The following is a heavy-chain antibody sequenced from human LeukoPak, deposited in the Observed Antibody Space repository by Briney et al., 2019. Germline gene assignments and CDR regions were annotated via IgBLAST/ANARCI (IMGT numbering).Heavy chain of an antibody. CDR1: GFTFSSYW. J-gene: IGHJ3*02. V-gene: IGHV3-74*01. Sequence: GGSLRLSCAASGFTFSSYWMHWVRQAPGKGLVWVSRINSDGSSTSYADSVKGRFTISRDNAKNTLYLQVNSLRAEDTAVYYCASIEDYYDTSGLDAFDIWGQGTMVTVSS. CDR3: ASIEDYYDTSGLDAFDI. CDR2: INSDGSST. D-gene: IGHD3-22*01.